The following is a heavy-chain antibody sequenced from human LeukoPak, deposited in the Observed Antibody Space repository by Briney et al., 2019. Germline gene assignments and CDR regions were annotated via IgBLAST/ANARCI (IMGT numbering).Heavy chain of an antibody. J-gene: IGHJ4*02. CDR2: ISGSSSYT. D-gene: IGHD4-17*01. CDR1: GFTFSVYH. V-gene: IGHV3-11*05. CDR3: ARARGEDYGDYVTLYFDF. Sequence: GGSLRLSCAVSGFTFSVYHMSWIRQAPGKGLECVSYISGSSSYTNYADSVTGRFTISRDNAKNSLYLQMNSLRAEDTAVYYCARARGEDYGDYVTLYFDFWGQGTLVTVSS.